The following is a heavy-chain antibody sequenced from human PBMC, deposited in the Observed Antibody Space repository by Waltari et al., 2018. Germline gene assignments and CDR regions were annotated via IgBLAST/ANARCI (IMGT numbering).Heavy chain of an antibody. CDR2: LNHSGST. D-gene: IGHD3-16*02. Sequence: QVQLQQWGAGLLKPSETLSLTCAVYGGSFSGYYWSWIRQPPGKGLEWIGELNHSGSTNYNPSLKSRVTITVDTSKNQFSLKLSFVTAAETAVYYCARSTITFGGVIPVGYWGQGTLVTVSS. V-gene: IGHV4-34*01. J-gene: IGHJ4*02. CDR1: GGSFSGYY. CDR3: ARSTITFGGVIPVGY.